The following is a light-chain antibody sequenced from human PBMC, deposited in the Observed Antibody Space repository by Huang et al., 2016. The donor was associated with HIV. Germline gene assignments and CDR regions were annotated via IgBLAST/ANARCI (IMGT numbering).Light chain of an antibody. CDR3: QQYNNWPPIT. CDR2: GAY. CDR1: QSVSSN. Sequence: EIVMTQSPVTLSVSPGERATLSCRASQSVSSNLAWYQQKPGQAPRLLIYGAYTRATGVPARFSGSGSGTEFTLTISSLQSEDFALYYCQQYNNWPPITFGQGTRLEIK. J-gene: IGKJ5*01. V-gene: IGKV3-15*01.